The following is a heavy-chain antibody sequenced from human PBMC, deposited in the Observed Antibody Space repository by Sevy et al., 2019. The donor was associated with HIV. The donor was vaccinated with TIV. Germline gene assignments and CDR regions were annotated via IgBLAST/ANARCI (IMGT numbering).Heavy chain of an antibody. CDR1: GYTLTELS. Sequence: ASVKVSCKVSGYTLTELSMHWVRQAPGKGLEWMGGFDPEDGETIYAQKFQGRVTMTEDTSTDTAYMELSSLRTEDTAVYYCATDTNPAVAGPGGSYYGWFDPWGQGTLVTVSS. D-gene: IGHD1-26*01. J-gene: IGHJ5*02. CDR3: ATDTNPAVAGPGGSYYGWFDP. CDR2: FDPEDGET. V-gene: IGHV1-24*01.